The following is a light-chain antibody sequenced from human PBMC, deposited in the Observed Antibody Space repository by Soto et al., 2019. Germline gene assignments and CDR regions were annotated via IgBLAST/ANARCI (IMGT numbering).Light chain of an antibody. CDR2: AAS. CDR3: QQSYSTPLT. Sequence: DIQMTQSPSSLSASVGDRVTITCRASQSISSYLNWYQQKPGKAPKLLIYAASSLQSGVPSRFSGSGSGTDFTLTISSLQPEDFATYYCQQSYSTPLTFGGVIKVDIK. CDR1: QSISSY. V-gene: IGKV1-39*01. J-gene: IGKJ4*01.